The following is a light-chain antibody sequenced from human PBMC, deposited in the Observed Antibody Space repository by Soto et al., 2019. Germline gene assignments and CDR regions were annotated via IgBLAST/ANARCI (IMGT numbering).Light chain of an antibody. V-gene: IGLV2-14*03. Sequence: QSALTQPASVSGSPGQSIAISCTGTSSDVGGYNFVSWYQQHPGKAPKLMIYDVNIRPSGVSNRFSGSKSGNTASLTISGLQAEDEADYYCCSYSGSSALVVFGGGTQLTVL. CDR2: DVN. J-gene: IGLJ2*01. CDR3: CSYSGSSALVV. CDR1: SSDVGGYNF.